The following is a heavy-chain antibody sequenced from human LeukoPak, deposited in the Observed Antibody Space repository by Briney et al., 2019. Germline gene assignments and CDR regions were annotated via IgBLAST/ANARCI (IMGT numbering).Heavy chain of an antibody. V-gene: IGHV3-21*03. CDR1: GFTFSSYS. D-gene: IGHD3-22*01. CDR3: TTVRYYYDSSGYYLFDY. Sequence: GGSLRLSCAASGFTFSSYSMNWVRQAPGKGLEWVSSISSSSSYIYYADSVKGRFTISRDNAKNSLYLQMNSLRAEDTAVYYCTTVRYYYDSSGYYLFDYWGQGTLVTVSS. CDR2: ISSSSSYI. J-gene: IGHJ4*02.